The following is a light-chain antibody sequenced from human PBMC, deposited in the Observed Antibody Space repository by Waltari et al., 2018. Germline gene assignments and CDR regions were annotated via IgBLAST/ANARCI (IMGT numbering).Light chain of an antibody. Sequence: IVLTQSPATLSLPPGERATLSCRASQSVRNYLAWYQQKRGQAPRLLIYDASNRATGIPARFSGSGSGTDFTLTISSLEPEDFAVYYCQQRSTWPLTFGGGTKVEIK. CDR3: QQRSTWPLT. J-gene: IGKJ4*01. CDR2: DAS. V-gene: IGKV3-11*01. CDR1: QSVRNY.